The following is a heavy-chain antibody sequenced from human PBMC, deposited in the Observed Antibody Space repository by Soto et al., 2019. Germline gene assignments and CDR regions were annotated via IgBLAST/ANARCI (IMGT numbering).Heavy chain of an antibody. CDR3: ARPYYSGWFLFTS. V-gene: IGHV1-8*01. CDR2: MNPNSGTT. J-gene: IGHJ5*02. CDR1: GYTFTSFD. Sequence: QVQLVQSGAEVKKPWASVKVSCKASGYTFTSFDIHWVRQATGQGLEWMGWMNPNSGTTNYAQKFQDRVTLTRNTSISTAYMEVSSLRSDDTAIYYCARPYYSGWFLFTSWGQGTLVTVSS. D-gene: IGHD6-19*01.